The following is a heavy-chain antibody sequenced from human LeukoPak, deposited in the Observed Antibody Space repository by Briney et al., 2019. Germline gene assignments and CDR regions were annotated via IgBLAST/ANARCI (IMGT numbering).Heavy chain of an antibody. CDR3: ARWLVPYYYYYYMDV. D-gene: IGHD3-22*01. J-gene: IGHJ6*03. CDR2: IYYSGST. V-gene: IGHV4-30-4*08. CDR1: GGSISRADYY. Sequence: PSETLSLTCTVSGGSISRADYYWSSIRQPPGKGLEWHGYIYYSGSTYYNPSLKSRVTISGDTSKNQFSLKLCSVTAADTAVYYCARWLVPYYYYYYMDVWGKGTTVTVSS.